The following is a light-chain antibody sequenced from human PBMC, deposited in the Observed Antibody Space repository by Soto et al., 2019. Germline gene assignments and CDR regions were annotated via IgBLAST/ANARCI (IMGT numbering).Light chain of an antibody. CDR2: GAS. V-gene: IGKV3-20*01. J-gene: IGKJ1*01. CDR1: QSVSSNY. CDR3: QQYGSSPRT. Sequence: EIVLTQSPGTLSLSPGERATLSCRASQSVSSNYLAWYQQKAGQSPRLLISGASSRATGIPDRFSGSGSGTAFTLTISRLEPEDLAVYYCQQYGSSPRTFGQGTKVEIK.